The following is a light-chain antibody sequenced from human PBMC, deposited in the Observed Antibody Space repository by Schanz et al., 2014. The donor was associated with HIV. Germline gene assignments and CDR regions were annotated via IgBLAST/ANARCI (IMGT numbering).Light chain of an antibody. Sequence: EIVLTQSPGTLSLSPGERVTLSCRASQSVSSSYLAWYQQKPGQAPRLLIYGASSRATGIPGRFSGSGSGTDFTLTISRLEPEDFAVYYCQQYGGSPWTFGQGTKVEIK. J-gene: IGKJ1*01. CDR3: QQYGGSPWT. CDR1: QSVSSSY. CDR2: GAS. V-gene: IGKV3-20*01.